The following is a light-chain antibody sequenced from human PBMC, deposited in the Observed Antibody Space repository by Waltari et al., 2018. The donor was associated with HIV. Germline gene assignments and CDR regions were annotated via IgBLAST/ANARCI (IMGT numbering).Light chain of an antibody. Sequence: DIQLTQSPASMSASVGDRVTITCRARQAISNSIAWYQQRTGKAPRLLLFAAFRLETGVTSRFIGSGSGTFFTLTITSLQPGDFATYYCQQYYSTTTWTFGQGTRVE. J-gene: IGKJ1*01. V-gene: IGKV1-NL1*01. CDR3: QQYYSTTTWT. CDR2: AAF. CDR1: QAISNS.